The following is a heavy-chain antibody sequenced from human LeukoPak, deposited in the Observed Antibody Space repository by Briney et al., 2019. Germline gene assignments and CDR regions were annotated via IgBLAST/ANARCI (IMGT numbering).Heavy chain of an antibody. V-gene: IGHV1-18*01. CDR3: ARVHYDILTGYSYFDY. CDR1: GYXFTSYG. J-gene: IGHJ4*02. Sequence: ASVKVSCNASGYXFTSYGISWVRQAPGQGLEWMGWISAYNDNTNYAQKLQGRVTMTTDTSTSTAYMELRSLRSDDTAVYYCARVHYDILTGYSYFDYWGQGTLVTVSS. D-gene: IGHD3-9*01. CDR2: ISAYNDNT.